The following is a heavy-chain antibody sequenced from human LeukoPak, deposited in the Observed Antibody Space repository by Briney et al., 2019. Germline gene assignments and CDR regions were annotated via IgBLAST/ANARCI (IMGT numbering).Heavy chain of an antibody. CDR3: TTDPPDYTLYCSGGSCHNDY. CDR1: GFTFSSYS. CDR2: ISSSSSTI. D-gene: IGHD2-15*01. J-gene: IGHJ4*02. Sequence: PGGSLRLSCAASGFTFSSYSMNWVRQAPGKGLEWVSYISSSSSTIYYADSVKGRFTISRDNVKNSLYLQMNSLRAEDTAVYYCTTDPPDYTLYCSGGSCHNDYWGQGTLVTVSS. V-gene: IGHV3-48*04.